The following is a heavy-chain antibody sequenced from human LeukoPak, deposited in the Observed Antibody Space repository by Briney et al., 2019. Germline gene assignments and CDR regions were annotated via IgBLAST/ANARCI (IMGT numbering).Heavy chain of an antibody. Sequence: GGSRRLSGAASGLAFSSHAMGWVRQAPGKGLEWVSAISGRSDNIYYADSVKGRFTISRDNTNSVSLQMNNLKAEDTAVYYCGRSVAAPADYWGQGTLVIVSS. CDR1: GLAFSSHA. CDR3: GRSVAAPADY. CDR2: ISGRSDNI. J-gene: IGHJ4*02. V-gene: IGHV3-23*01. D-gene: IGHD6-6*01.